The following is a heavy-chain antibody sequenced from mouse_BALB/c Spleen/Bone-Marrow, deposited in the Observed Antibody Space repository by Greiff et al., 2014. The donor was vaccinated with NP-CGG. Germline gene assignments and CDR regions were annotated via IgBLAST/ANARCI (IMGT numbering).Heavy chain of an antibody. Sequence: EVQLQQSGAELVRSGASVKLSCTASGFNIKDYYMHWVKQRPEQGLEWIGWIDPENGDTEYAPTFQGKATMTADTSSNTAYLQLSSLTSEDTAVYYCNAGFTTATAWFAYWGQGTLVTVSA. J-gene: IGHJ3*01. CDR3: NAGFTTATAWFAY. CDR2: IDPENGDT. D-gene: IGHD1-2*01. V-gene: IGHV14-4*02. CDR1: GFNIKDYY.